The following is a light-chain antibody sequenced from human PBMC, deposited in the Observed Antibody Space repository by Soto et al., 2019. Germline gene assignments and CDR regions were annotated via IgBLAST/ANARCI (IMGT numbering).Light chain of an antibody. Sequence: QSSLTQPPSVSAAPGQKFTISCSGISSNIGNNYVSWYQQLPGTAPKLLIYDNNKRPSGIPDRFSGSKSGTSATLGITGLQTGDEADYYCGTWDSSLSAGEFGGGTQLTVL. CDR1: SSNIGNNY. V-gene: IGLV1-51*01. J-gene: IGLJ2*01. CDR3: GTWDSSLSAGE. CDR2: DNN.